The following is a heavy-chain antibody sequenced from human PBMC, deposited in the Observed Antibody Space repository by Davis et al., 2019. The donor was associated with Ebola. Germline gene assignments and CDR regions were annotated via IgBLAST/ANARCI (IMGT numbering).Heavy chain of an antibody. D-gene: IGHD6-13*01. V-gene: IGHV3-30*02. J-gene: IGHJ4*02. CDR1: GFTFSSYG. Sequence: GESLKISCAASGFTFSSYGMHWVRQAPGKGLEWVAFIRYDANNKYHADSVKGRFTISRDNSKNTLYLQMNSLRAEDTAVYYCAKSRVAAAGHTYYFDYWGQGTLVTVSS. CDR3: AKSRVAAAGHTYYFDY. CDR2: IRYDANNK.